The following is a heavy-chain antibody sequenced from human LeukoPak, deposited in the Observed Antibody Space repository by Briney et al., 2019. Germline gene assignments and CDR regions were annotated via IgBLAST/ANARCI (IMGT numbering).Heavy chain of an antibody. V-gene: IGHV4-39*07. J-gene: IGHJ6*02. CDR1: GGPISNDY. Sequence: SETLSLTCTVSGGPISNDYWGWIRQPPGKGLEWIGSTYYSGSTYYNPSLKSRVTISVDRSKNQFSLKLSSVTAADTAVYYCARGTPPEYSSSWYYYYGMDVWGQGTTVTVSS. CDR3: ARGTPPEYSSSWYYYYGMDV. CDR2: TYYSGST. D-gene: IGHD6-13*01.